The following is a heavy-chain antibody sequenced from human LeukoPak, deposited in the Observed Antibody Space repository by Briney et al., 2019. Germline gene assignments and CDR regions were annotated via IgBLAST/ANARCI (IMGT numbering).Heavy chain of an antibody. D-gene: IGHD2-2*01. V-gene: IGHV3-11*01. CDR2: ISSSGSTI. J-gene: IGHJ4*02. CDR3: ARGGSTIDY. CDR1: GFTFSDYS. Sequence: GGSLRLSCAASGFTFSDYSMSWIRQAPGKGLEWVSYISSSGSTIYYADSVKGRFTISRADSKISLYLQMSSLRAEDTAVYYCARGGSTIDYWGQGTLVTVSS.